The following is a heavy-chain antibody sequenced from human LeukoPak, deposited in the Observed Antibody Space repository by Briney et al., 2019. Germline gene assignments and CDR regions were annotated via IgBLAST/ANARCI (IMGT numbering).Heavy chain of an antibody. D-gene: IGHD4-17*01. CDR1: GGSISSYY. CDR2: IHYSGST. Sequence: SETLSLTCTVSGGSISSYYWSWIRQPPGKGLEWIGYIHYSGSTNHNPSLKSRVTISVDTSKNQFSLKLSSVTAADTAVYYCASGDYRDFSRFDFWGQGTLVTVSS. J-gene: IGHJ4*02. V-gene: IGHV4-59*08. CDR3: ASGDYRDFSRFDF.